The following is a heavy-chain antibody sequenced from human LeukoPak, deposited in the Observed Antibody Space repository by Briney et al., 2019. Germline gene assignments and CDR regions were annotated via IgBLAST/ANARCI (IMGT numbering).Heavy chain of an antibody. J-gene: IGHJ4*02. D-gene: IGHD2-15*01. Sequence: SGGSLRLSCAASGFTFSSYSMNWVRQAPGKGLEWVSSISSSSSYIYYADSVKGRFTISRDNAKNSLYLQMNSLRAEDTAVYYCAREHVVVAALDYWGQGTLVTVSS. CDR3: AREHVVVAALDY. V-gene: IGHV3-21*01. CDR1: GFTFSSYS. CDR2: ISSSSSYI.